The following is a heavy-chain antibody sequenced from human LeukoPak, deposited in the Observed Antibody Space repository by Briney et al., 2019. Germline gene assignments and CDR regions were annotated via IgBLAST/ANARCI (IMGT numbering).Heavy chain of an antibody. J-gene: IGHJ4*02. CDR1: GFSFDNYG. Sequence: PGGSLRLSCVTSGFSFDNYGMSWVRRAPGKGLEWVSSISDSGGRTYYADSVRGRFTISRDNSKNTLYLQMNSLRAEDTAVYYCAKDLYGDYGLDYWGQGTLVAVSS. D-gene: IGHD4-17*01. CDR2: ISDSGGRT. V-gene: IGHV3-23*01. CDR3: AKDLYGDYGLDY.